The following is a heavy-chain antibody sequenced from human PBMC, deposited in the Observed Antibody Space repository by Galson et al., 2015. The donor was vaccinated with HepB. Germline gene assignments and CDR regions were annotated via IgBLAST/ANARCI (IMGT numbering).Heavy chain of an antibody. V-gene: IGHV1-18*01. CDR2: ISAYNGNT. J-gene: IGHJ6*03. CDR3: AREGPSIAAAGTDIYSYYYMDV. Sequence: SVKVSCKASGYTFTSYGISWVRQAPGQGLEWMGWISAYNGNTNYARKLQGRVTMTTDTSTSTAYMELRSLRSDDTAVYYCAREGPSIAAAGTDIYSYYYMDVWGKGTTVTVSS. CDR1: GYTFTSYG. D-gene: IGHD6-13*01.